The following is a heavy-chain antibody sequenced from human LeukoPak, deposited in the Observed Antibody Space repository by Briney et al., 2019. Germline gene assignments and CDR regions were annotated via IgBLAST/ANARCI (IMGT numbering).Heavy chain of an antibody. D-gene: IGHD2-15*01. CDR2: INHSGST. CDR1: GGSFSGYY. Sequence: SETLSLTCAVYGGSFSGYYWSWIRQPPGKGLEWIGEINHSGSTNYNPSLKSRVTISVDTSKNQFSLRLSSVTAADTAVYYCARGLYCSGGSCYVSAFDYWGQGTLVTVSS. J-gene: IGHJ4*02. V-gene: IGHV4-34*01. CDR3: ARGLYCSGGSCYVSAFDY.